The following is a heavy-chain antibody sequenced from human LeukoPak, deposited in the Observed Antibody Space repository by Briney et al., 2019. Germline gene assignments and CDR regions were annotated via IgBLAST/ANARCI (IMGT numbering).Heavy chain of an antibody. D-gene: IGHD2-2*01. CDR2: INHSGST. V-gene: IGHV4-34*01. CDR1: GGSFSGYY. J-gene: IGHJ3*02. CDR3: AIYNQLDAFDI. Sequence: SETLSLTCAVYGGSFSGYYWSWIRQPPGKGLEWIGEINHSGSTNYNPSLKSRVTISVDTSKNQFPLKLSSVTAADTAVYYCAIYNQLDAFDIWGQGTMVTVSS.